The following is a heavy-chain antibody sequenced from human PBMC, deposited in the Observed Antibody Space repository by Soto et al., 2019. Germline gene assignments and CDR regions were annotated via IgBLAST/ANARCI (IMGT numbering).Heavy chain of an antibody. CDR3: ARDRGWNCDY. CDR1: GFTFSNYG. J-gene: IGHJ4*02. Sequence: QVQLVESGGGVVQPGRSLRVSCAASGFTFSNYGMHWVRQAPGKGLEWVALISSDGTNKYYVDSVKGRFTVSRDNSKNTLYLQVNSPRPEDTAVYYCARDRGWNCDYWGQGTLVTVSS. D-gene: IGHD1-7*01. CDR2: ISSDGTNK. V-gene: IGHV3-30*03.